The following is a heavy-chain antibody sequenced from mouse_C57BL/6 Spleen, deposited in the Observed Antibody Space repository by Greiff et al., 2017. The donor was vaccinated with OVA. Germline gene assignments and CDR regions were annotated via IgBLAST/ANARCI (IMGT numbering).Heavy chain of an antibody. D-gene: IGHD1-1*01. CDR2: ISDGGSYT. J-gene: IGHJ1*03. CDR3: AREGYGSSYWYFDV. V-gene: IGHV5-4*01. CDR1: GFTFSSYA. Sequence: EVMLVESGGGLVKPGGSLKLSCAASGFTFSSYAMSWVRQTPEKRLEWVATISDGGSYTYYPDNVKGRFTISRDNAKNNLYLQMSHLKAEDTAMYYCAREGYGSSYWYFDVWGTGTTVTVAS.